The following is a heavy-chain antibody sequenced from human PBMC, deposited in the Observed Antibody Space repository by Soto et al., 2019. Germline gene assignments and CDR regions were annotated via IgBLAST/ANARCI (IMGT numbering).Heavy chain of an antibody. Sequence: PSETLSLTCTVSGGSISSYYWSWIRQPPGKGLEWIGYMYNTGNTYYNPSLKSRVTISVDTSKNQFSLKLSSVTAADTALYYCARAGGFNWFDPWGQGTLVTVSS. J-gene: IGHJ5*02. V-gene: IGHV4-59*12. D-gene: IGHD3-10*01. CDR1: GGSISSYY. CDR2: MYNTGNT. CDR3: ARAGGFNWFDP.